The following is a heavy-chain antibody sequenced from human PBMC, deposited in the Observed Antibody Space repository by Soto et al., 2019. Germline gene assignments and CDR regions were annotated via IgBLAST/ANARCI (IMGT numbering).Heavy chain of an antibody. J-gene: IGHJ4*02. V-gene: IGHV3-30-3*01. CDR1: GFTFSSYA. CDR2: ISYDGSNK. CDR3: ARDKSLVVPAAIQSCLAY. D-gene: IGHD2-2*02. Sequence: PGGSLRLSCAASGFTFSSYAMHWVRQAPGKGLEWVAVISYDGSNKYYADSVKGRFTISRDNSKNTLYLQMNSLRAEDTAVYYCARDKSLVVPAAIQSCLAYWGQGTLVTVSS.